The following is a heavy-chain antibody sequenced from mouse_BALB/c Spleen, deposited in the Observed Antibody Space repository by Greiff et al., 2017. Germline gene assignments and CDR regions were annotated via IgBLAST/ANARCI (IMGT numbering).Heavy chain of an antibody. CDR1: GYSITSGYY. Sequence: VQLKQSGPGLVKPSQSLSLTCSATGYSITSGYYWNWIRQFPGNKLEWMGFISYNGSNNYNPSLKNRITITRDTSKNQFFLKLNSVTTEDTATYYCARGRDSLDYWGQGTTLTVSS. CDR2: ISYNGSN. J-gene: IGHJ2*01. CDR3: ARGRDSLDY. D-gene: IGHD3-3*01. V-gene: IGHV3-6*02.